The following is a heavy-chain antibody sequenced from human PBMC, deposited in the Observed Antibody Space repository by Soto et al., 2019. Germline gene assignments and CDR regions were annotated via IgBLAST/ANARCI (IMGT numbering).Heavy chain of an antibody. V-gene: IGHV3-74*01. D-gene: IGHD3-22*01. CDR2: ISSDGSHT. Sequence: EVQLVESGGGLVQPGGSLRLSCAASGFTFSSYWMHWVRQAPGKGPVWVSRISSDGSHTDYADSVRGRITISRDNAKNTLHLQMNSLRAEDTAMYYCARAYDISSFDHWGQGTLVTVSS. CDR1: GFTFSSYW. CDR3: ARAYDISSFDH. J-gene: IGHJ4*02.